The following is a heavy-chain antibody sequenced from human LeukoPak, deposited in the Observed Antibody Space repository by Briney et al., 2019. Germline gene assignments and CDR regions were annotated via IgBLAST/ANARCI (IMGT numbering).Heavy chain of an antibody. CDR1: GFTFSSYS. J-gene: IGHJ4*02. CDR2: ISSSSSYI. CDR3: AKDRPRRDGYNVPSWEGEKRENYFDY. Sequence: GGSLRLSCAASGFTFSSYSMNWVRQAPGKGLEWVSSISSSSSYINYADSVRGRFTISRDNAKNSLFLQMDSLRAEDTAVYYCAKDRPRRDGYNVPSWEGEKRENYFDYWGQGTLVTVSS. D-gene: IGHD5-24*01. V-gene: IGHV3-21*04.